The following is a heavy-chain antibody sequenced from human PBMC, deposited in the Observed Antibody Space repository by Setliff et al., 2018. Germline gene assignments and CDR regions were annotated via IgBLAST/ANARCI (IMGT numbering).Heavy chain of an antibody. CDR2: INPSGGLT. D-gene: IGHD5-12*01. CDR3: ARSPYSRRAFDI. CDR1: GYTLSKYY. J-gene: IGHJ3*02. V-gene: IGHV1-46*01. Sequence: ASVKVSCKASGYTLSKYYMHWVRQAPGQGLEWMGIINPSGGLTKYAQKFQGRVTMTSDTSTNTVYLEVSSLRSEDTAVYYCARSPYSRRAFDIWGQGTMVTVSS.